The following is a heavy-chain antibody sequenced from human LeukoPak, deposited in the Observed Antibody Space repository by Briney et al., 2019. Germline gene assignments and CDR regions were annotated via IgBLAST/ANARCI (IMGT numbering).Heavy chain of an antibody. J-gene: IGHJ5*01. CDR3: ARQVKGTWYAFGLDS. Sequence: GGSLRLSCAASGFTLSSYSLNWVRQAPGKGLEWVSYISSSSTTIYYADSVKDRFTISRDNAKNSLYLQMNSLRAEDTAVYYCARQVKGTWYAFGLDSWGQGTLVTVSS. D-gene: IGHD6-13*01. V-gene: IGHV3-48*01. CDR2: ISSSSTTI. CDR1: GFTLSSYS.